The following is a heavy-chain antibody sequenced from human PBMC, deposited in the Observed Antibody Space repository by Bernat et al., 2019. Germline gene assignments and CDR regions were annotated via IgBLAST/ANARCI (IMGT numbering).Heavy chain of an antibody. CDR2: IYYSEST. CDR3: ARSPVVVADDGWLDP. J-gene: IGHJ5*02. D-gene: IGHD2-15*01. Sequence: QLQLQESGPGLVKPSETLSLTCTVSGGSISSSSYYWGWIRQPPGKGLEWIGSIYYSESTYYNPALKSRVTISIDTSKNQFSLKLSSVTAADTAMYYCARSPVVVADDGWLDPWGQGTLVTVST. CDR1: GGSISSSSYY. V-gene: IGHV4-39*01.